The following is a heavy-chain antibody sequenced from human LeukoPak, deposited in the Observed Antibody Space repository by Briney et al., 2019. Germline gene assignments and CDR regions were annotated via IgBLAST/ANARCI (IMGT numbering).Heavy chain of an antibody. CDR3: ARRTTGDDY. V-gene: IGHV3-48*03. Sequence: PGGSLRLSCAASGFTFRSYEMNWVRQAPGKGLEWVSYISSSGSTIYYADSVKGRFTISRDNAKNSLYLLMNSLRAEDTAVYYCARRTTGDDYWGQGTLVTVSS. CDR1: GFTFRSYE. CDR2: ISSSGSTI. D-gene: IGHD4-17*01. J-gene: IGHJ4*02.